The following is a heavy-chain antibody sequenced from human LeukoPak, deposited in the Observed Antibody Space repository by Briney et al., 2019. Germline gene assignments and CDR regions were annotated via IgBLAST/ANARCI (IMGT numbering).Heavy chain of an antibody. CDR3: ARYTSSGSYFDY. D-gene: IGHD3-10*01. Sequence: GGSLRLSCAASGVTFSSYAMSWVRQAPGKGLEWVAAISGSGGSTYYADSVKGPFTISRDNSKNTLYLQMNSLRAEDTAVYYCARYTSSGSYFDYWGQGTLVTVSS. CDR2: ISGSGGST. CDR1: GVTFSSYA. J-gene: IGHJ4*02. V-gene: IGHV3-23*01.